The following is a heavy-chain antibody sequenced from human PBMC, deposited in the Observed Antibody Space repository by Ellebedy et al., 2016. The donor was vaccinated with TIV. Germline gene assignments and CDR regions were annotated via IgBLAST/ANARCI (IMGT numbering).Heavy chain of an antibody. D-gene: IGHD2-2*02. J-gene: IGHJ6*02. V-gene: IGHV3-23*01. CDR2: ISGSGGST. CDR3: AKSHLPAAIVDYYYGMDV. CDR1: GFTFSSYA. Sequence: GGSLRLSXAASGFTFSSYAMSWVRQAPGKGLEWVSAISGSGGSTYYADSVKGRFTISRDNSKNTLYLQMNSLRAEDTAVYYCAKSHLPAAIVDYYYGMDVWGQGTTVTVS.